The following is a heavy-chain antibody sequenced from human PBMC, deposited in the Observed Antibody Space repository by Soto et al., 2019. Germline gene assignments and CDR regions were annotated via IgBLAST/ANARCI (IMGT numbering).Heavy chain of an antibody. CDR3: AREPIYGDYESWYFDL. J-gene: IGHJ2*01. CDR1: GFTFSSYG. D-gene: IGHD4-17*01. CDR2: ISYDGSNK. Sequence: GGSLRLSCAASGFTFSSYGMHWVRQAPGKGLEWVAVISYDGSNKYYADSVKGRFTISRDNAKNSLYLQMNSLRAEDTAVYYCAREPIYGDYESWYFDLWGRGTLVTVSS. V-gene: IGHV3-30*03.